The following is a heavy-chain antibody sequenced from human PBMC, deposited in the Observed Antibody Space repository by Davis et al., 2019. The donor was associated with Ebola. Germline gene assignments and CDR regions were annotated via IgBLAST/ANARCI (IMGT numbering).Heavy chain of an antibody. CDR1: GYTFTSYD. V-gene: IGHV1-8*01. J-gene: IGHJ4*02. Sequence: ASVKVSCKASGYTFTSYDINWVRQATGQGLEWMGWMNPNSGNTGYAQKFQGRVTMTRNTSISTAYMELSSLRSEDTAVYYCARHDIVVVVAAFDYWGQGTLVTVSS. CDR3: ARHDIVVVVAAFDY. D-gene: IGHD2-15*01. CDR2: MNPNSGNT.